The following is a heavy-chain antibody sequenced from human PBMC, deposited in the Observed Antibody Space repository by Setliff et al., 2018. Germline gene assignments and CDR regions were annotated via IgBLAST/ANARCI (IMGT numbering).Heavy chain of an antibody. CDR2: ISGSGGST. D-gene: IGHD3-3*01. J-gene: IGHJ3*02. V-gene: IGHV3-23*01. Sequence: PGGSLRLSCAASGFTFSNYAMSWVRQTPGKGLQWVSAISGSGGSTYYADSVKGRFTISRDNSKNSLYLQMNSLRAEDTAVYYCARASRSYYNFWSGYYAQNDAFDIWGQGTMVTVSS. CDR3: ARASRSYYNFWSGYYAQNDAFDI. CDR1: GFTFSNYA.